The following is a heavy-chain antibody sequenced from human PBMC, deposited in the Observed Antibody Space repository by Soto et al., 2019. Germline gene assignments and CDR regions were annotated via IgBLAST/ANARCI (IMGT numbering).Heavy chain of an antibody. Sequence: GASVKVSCKASGYTFTSYDINWVRQATGQGLEWMGWMNPNSGNTGYAQKFQGRVTMTRNTSISTAYMELSSLRSEDTAVYYCARGLGGWSSSWYQIRGYYYYGMDVWGQGTTVTVSS. D-gene: IGHD6-13*01. CDR1: GYTFTSYD. V-gene: IGHV1-8*01. CDR3: ARGLGGWSSSWYQIRGYYYYGMDV. J-gene: IGHJ6*02. CDR2: MNPNSGNT.